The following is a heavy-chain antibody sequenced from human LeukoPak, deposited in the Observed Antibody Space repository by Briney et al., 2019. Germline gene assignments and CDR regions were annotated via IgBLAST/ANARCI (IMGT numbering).Heavy chain of an antibody. CDR1: GYSISSGYY. V-gene: IGHV4-38-2*01. Sequence: PSETLSLTXAVSGYSISSGYYWAWIRQPPGKGLERIGSIYHSGSTYYNPSLKSRVTISVDTSKNQFSLKLSSVTAADTAVYYCARRVTYYYGSGSYPRGYFDYWGQGTLVTVSS. J-gene: IGHJ4*02. D-gene: IGHD3-10*01. CDR3: ARRVTYYYGSGSYPRGYFDY. CDR2: IYHSGST.